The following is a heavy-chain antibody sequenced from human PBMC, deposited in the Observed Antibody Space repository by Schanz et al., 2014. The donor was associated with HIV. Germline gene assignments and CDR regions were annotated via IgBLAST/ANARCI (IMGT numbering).Heavy chain of an antibody. V-gene: IGHV1-8*01. CDR1: GYTFSNYD. CDR2: MNPNSGNT. Sequence: QVQLVQSGAEVKKPGASVKVSCKASGYTFSNYDINWVRQATGQGLEWMGWMNPNSGNTGYAQKFQGRVTMTRNISISTAYMELSSLTSEDTAVYYCARGRRDVSMIILYWFDPGGQGTLVTVSS. J-gene: IGHJ5*02. D-gene: IGHD3-22*01. CDR3: ARGRRDVSMIILYWFDP.